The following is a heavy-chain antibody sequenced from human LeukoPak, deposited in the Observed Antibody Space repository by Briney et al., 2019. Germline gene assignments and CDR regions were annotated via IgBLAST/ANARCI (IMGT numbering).Heavy chain of an antibody. CDR2: ISYDGRNK. V-gene: IGHV3-30*18. Sequence: PGRSLRLSCAASGFTFSRYAMHWVRQAPGKGLEWVALISYDGRNKNYADSVKGRFTISRDNSKNTLYLQMNSLRAEDTAVYYCAKDQWSFSLGSPYYWGQGTLVTVSS. CDR3: AKDQWSFSLGSPYY. CDR1: GFTFSRYA. J-gene: IGHJ4*02. D-gene: IGHD3-10*01.